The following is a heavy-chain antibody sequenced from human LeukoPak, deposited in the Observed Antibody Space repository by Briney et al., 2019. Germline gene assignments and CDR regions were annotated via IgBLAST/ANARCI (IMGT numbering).Heavy chain of an antibody. CDR2: ISYVGRNK. V-gene: IGHV3-30*15. J-gene: IGHJ4*02. D-gene: IGHD2-2*01. CDR3: ARVLSTSCLDY. Sequence: GGSLTLSCAASGFTFTSYAVHWVRQAPGKGLEWVAVISYVGRNKYYADSVKGRFTISRDNSKNTLYLQMSSLRAEDTAVDCCARVLSTSCLDYWGQGTLGAVSS. CDR1: GFTFTSYA.